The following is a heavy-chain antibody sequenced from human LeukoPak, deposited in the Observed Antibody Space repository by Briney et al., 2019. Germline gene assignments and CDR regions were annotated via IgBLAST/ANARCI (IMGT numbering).Heavy chain of an antibody. CDR1: GFTFSSYA. V-gene: IGHV3-23*01. CDR2: ISGSGGST. D-gene: IGHD6-19*01. CDR3: AKDSHLAVAGTIDY. Sequence: GGSLRLSCAASGFTFSSYAMSWVRQAPGKGLEWVSAISGSGGSTYYADSVKGRFTISRDNSKNTLYLQMNSLRAEDTAVYYCAKDSHLAVAGTIDYWGQGTLVTVSS. J-gene: IGHJ4*02.